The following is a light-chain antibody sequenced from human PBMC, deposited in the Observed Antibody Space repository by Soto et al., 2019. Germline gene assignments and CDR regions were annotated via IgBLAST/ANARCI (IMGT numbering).Light chain of an antibody. V-gene: IGKV3-20*01. J-gene: IGKJ1*01. Sequence: EIVLAQSPGTLSLSPGERATLSCRASQSVSSSYLAWYQQKPGQAPRLLIYGASSRATGIPDTFSGSGSGTDFTLTISRLEPEDFAEYYCQQYGSTPRNFGQGTKLEIK. CDR3: QQYGSTPRN. CDR2: GAS. CDR1: QSVSSSY.